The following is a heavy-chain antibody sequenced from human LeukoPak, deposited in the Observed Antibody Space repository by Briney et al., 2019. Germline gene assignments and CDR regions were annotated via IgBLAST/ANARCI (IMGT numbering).Heavy chain of an antibody. CDR3: ARDSSSSASWWFDP. Sequence: GASVKVSCKASGYTFIIHWMHWVRQAPGQGLEWMGVISPNGGTTVYAQKFQGRVTFTRDMSTSTLYMELSSLRSEDTAVYYCARDSSSSASWWFDPWGQGTLVTVSS. CDR1: GYTFIIHW. V-gene: IGHV1-46*01. J-gene: IGHJ5*02. CDR2: ISPNGGTT. D-gene: IGHD6-6*01.